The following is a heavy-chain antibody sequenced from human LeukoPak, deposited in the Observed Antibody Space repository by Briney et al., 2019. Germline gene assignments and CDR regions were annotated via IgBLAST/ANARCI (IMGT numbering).Heavy chain of an antibody. D-gene: IGHD4-17*01. CDR1: GFTFSSYA. V-gene: IGHV3-23*01. Sequence: QPGGSLRLSCAASGFTFSSYAMSWVRQAPGKGLEWVSAISGSGGSTYYADSVKGWFTISRDNSKNTLYLQMNSLRAEDTAVYYCAKGPQRGDYPQVDYWGQGTLVTVSS. CDR2: ISGSGGST. CDR3: AKGPQRGDYPQVDY. J-gene: IGHJ4*02.